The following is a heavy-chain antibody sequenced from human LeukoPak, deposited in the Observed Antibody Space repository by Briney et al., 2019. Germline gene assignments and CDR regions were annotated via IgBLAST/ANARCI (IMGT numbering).Heavy chain of an antibody. Sequence: SETLSLTXAVYGGSLSVYYWSGVRQPPGKGLEWVGEINHSGSTNYHQSLKSRVTISVDTSKTQFSLKLSSVTAADTAVYYCARGPLLYSSGAYDYWGQGTLVTVSS. CDR3: ARGPLLYSSGAYDY. CDR1: GGSLSVYY. V-gene: IGHV4-34*01. CDR2: INHSGST. J-gene: IGHJ4*02. D-gene: IGHD6-19*01.